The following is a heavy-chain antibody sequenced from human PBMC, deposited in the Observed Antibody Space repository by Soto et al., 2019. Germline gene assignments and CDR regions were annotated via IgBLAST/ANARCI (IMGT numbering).Heavy chain of an antibody. V-gene: IGHV1-46*01. CDR2: INPSGGST. D-gene: IGHD1-26*01. CDR1: GYTFTKYY. Sequence: QVQLVQSGAEVKKPGASVTVSCKPSGYTFTKYYMHWVRQAPGQGLEWMGIINPSGGSTAYAQKFQGRVTMTRDTSTSTVYMELSSLRSEDTAVYFCARADSGSYCCSGYWGQGTLLTVSS. CDR3: ARADSGSYCCSGY. J-gene: IGHJ4*02.